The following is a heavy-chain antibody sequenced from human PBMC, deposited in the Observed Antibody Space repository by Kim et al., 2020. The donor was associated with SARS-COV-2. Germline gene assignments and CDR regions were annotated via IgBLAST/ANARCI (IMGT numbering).Heavy chain of an antibody. CDR2: INAYNGNT. CDR1: GYTFTSYD. Sequence: ASVKVSCKASGYTFTSYDINWVRQAPGQGLEWMGWINAYNGNTNYAQKLQGRVTMTTNTSTSTAYMELRSLRSDDTAVYYCARTGTMIVVVIDYWGQGTLVTVSS. J-gene: IGHJ4*02. D-gene: IGHD3-22*01. CDR3: ARTGTMIVVVIDY. V-gene: IGHV1-18*01.